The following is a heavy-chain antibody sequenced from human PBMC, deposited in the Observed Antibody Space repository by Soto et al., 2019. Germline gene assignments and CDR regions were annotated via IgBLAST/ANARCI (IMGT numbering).Heavy chain of an antibody. CDR3: ARGWTGGY. J-gene: IGHJ4*02. CDR1: GLNFSGYW. D-gene: IGHD2-15*01. V-gene: IGHV3-74*01. CDR2: VNSDGTST. Sequence: PGGSLRLSCAASGLNFSGYWMHWVRQAPGKGLVWVSRVNSDGTSTAYADSVKGRFTISRDNAKNTLYLQMNSLIAEDTAVYYCARGWTGGYWGQGTLVTVSS.